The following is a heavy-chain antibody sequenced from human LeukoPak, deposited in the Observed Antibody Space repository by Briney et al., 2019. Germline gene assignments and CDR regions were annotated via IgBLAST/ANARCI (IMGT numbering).Heavy chain of an antibody. Sequence: GGSLRLSCAASGFSLSDYYMSWIRKAPGKWLEWVSYISSSGSTIYYADSVKGRFTISRDNAKNSLYLQMNSLRAEDTAVYYCARSFSVLRFLEWLFNYRGQGTLVTVSS. CDR1: GFSLSDYY. V-gene: IGHV3-11*04. J-gene: IGHJ4*02. D-gene: IGHD3-3*01. CDR3: ARSFSVLRFLEWLFNY. CDR2: ISSSGSTI.